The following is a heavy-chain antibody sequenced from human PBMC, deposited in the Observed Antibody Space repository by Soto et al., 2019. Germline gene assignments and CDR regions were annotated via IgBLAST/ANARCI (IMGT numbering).Heavy chain of an antibody. CDR1: GYRFASYG. Sequence: GVSVEESSEASGYRFASYGLCWARQAPGQGLEWMGRISTYNGNTQFAQTFQRRVTMTTDTSTSTAYMELRSLTSDDTAVYYCASDRSAQFLPDYRRQGTPDTVSS. D-gene: IGHD2-15*01. CDR2: ISTYNGNT. V-gene: IGHV1-18*01. CDR3: ASDRSAQFLPDY. J-gene: IGHJ4*02.